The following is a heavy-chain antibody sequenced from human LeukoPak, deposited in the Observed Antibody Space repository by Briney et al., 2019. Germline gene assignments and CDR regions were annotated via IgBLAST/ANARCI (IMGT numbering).Heavy chain of an antibody. CDR3: ARQMGTSLEYFQH. CDR1: GYSFTSYW. J-gene: IGHJ1*01. Sequence: GESLKISCKDSGYSFTSYWIGWVRQMPGKGLEWMGIIYPGDSDTRYSPSFQGQVTISADKSISTAHLQWSSLKASDTAMYYCARQMGTSLEYFQHWGQGTLVTVSS. CDR2: IYPGDSDT. D-gene: IGHD2-2*01. V-gene: IGHV5-51*01.